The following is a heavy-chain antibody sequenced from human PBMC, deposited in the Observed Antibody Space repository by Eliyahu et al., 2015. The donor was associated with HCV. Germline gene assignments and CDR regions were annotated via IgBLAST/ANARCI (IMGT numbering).Heavy chain of an antibody. D-gene: IGHD3-10*01. V-gene: IGHV1-69-2*01. CDR1: GFTFTDYY. CDR2: VDPEGGQA. CDR3: ALTYYYGGTFDP. Sequence: EVQLVQSGAEVKKPGATVKISCEVSGFTFTDYYIHWVQQAPGTGFEWMGRVDPEGGQAIYADKFQGRVTITADSSIDTTYMELSSLRSEDTAVYYCALTYYYGGTFDPWGQGTLVTVSS. J-gene: IGHJ5*02.